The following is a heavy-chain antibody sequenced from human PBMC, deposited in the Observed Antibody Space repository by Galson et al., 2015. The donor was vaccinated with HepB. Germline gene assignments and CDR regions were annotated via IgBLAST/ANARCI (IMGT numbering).Heavy chain of an antibody. J-gene: IGHJ4*02. CDR3: AKDLCGSTGCYGGLEF. D-gene: IGHD2-2*01. V-gene: IGHV3-23*01. CDR1: GFTFGTYA. Sequence: SLRLSCAGSGFTFGTYAMSWVRQTPGKGLEWVSVISGSDASTHYADSVKGRFTISRDNSKNTLYLQMNSLRAEDTAIYYCAKDLCGSTGCYGGLEFWGQGTLVTVSS. CDR2: ISGSDAST.